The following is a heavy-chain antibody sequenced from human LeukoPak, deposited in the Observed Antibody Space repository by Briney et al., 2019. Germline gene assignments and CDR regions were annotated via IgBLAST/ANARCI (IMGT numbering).Heavy chain of an antibody. D-gene: IGHD2-15*01. CDR1: GGSFSGYY. J-gene: IGHJ5*02. V-gene: IGHV4-34*01. Sequence: PSETLSLTCAVYGGSFSGYYWSWIRQPPGKGLEWIGEINHSGSTNYNPSLKSRVTISVDTSKNQFSLKLSSVTAADTAVYYCARERNDLGYCSGGSCYSAGNWFDPWGQGTLVTVSS. CDR3: ARERNDLGYCSGGSCYSAGNWFDP. CDR2: INHSGST.